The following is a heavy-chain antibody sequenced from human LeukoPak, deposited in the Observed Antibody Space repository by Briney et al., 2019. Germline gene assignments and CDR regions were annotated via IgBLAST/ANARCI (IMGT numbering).Heavy chain of an antibody. CDR2: INPRGTST. V-gene: IGHV1-46*01. CDR3: ARGKDLYYYYMDV. CDR1: GYSFTGHY. Sequence: ASVKVSCKASGYSFTGHYMHWVRQAPGQGLEWMGVINPRGTSTIYAQKFQGRVTMTRNTSISTAYMELSSLRSEDTAVYYCARGKDLYYYYMDVWGQGTMVTVSS. J-gene: IGHJ6*03.